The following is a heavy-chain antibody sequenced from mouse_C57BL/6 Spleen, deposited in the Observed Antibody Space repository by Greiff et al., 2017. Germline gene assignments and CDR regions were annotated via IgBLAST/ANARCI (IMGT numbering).Heavy chain of an antibody. J-gene: IGHJ1*03. CDR1: GFTFSSYG. CDR2: ISSGGSYT. CDR3: ARQDYYGSKGYWYFDV. D-gene: IGHD1-1*01. V-gene: IGHV5-6*01. Sequence: EVQLVESGGDLVKPGGSLKLSCAASGFTFSSYGMSWVRQTPDKRLAWVATISSGGSYTYYPDSVKGRFTISRDNAKNTLYLQMSSLKSEDTAMYYCARQDYYGSKGYWYFDVGGTGTTVTVSS.